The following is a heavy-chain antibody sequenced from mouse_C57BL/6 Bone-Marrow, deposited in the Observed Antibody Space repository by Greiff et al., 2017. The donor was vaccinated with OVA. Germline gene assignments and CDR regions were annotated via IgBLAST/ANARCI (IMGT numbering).Heavy chain of an antibody. CDR1: GFNFKDYY. V-gene: IGHV14-4*01. CDR2: IDPENGDT. Sequence: VQLQQSGAELVRPGASVKLSCTASGFNFKDYYMHWVKQRPEQGLEWIGWIDPENGDTEYASKFQGKATITADTSSNTAYLQLSSLTSEDTAVYYCTYYAMDYWGQGTSVTVSS. J-gene: IGHJ4*01. CDR3: TYYAMDY.